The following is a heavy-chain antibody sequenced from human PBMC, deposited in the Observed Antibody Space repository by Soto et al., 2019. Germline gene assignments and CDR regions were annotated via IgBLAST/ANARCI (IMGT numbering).Heavy chain of an antibody. CDR2: VYWDDDK. Sequence: QITLNESGPTLVKPTQTLTLTCTFSGFSLSTRDVGVGWIRQPPGEALEWLGVVYWDDDKTYRPSLKSRLTITKDTSKKQVVLRMTKMDPVDTATYYCAHCRGGVASFWGQGTLVTVSS. CDR3: AHCRGGVASF. J-gene: IGHJ4*02. CDR1: GFSLSTRDVG. V-gene: IGHV2-5*02. D-gene: IGHD2-2*01.